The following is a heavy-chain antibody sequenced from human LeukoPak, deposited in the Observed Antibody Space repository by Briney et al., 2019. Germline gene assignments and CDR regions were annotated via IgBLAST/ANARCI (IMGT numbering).Heavy chain of an antibody. CDR1: GGSISSSSYY. D-gene: IGHD6-19*01. CDR3: ARDRLGSSGWYGYYYYYGMDV. J-gene: IGHJ6*02. Sequence: SETLSLTCTVSGGSISSSSYYWAWIRQPPGKGLEWIGNIYYSGSTYYNPSLKSRVTISVDTSKNQFSLKLSSVTAADTAVYYCARDRLGSSGWYGYYYYYGMDVWGQGTTVTASS. V-gene: IGHV4-39*07. CDR2: IYYSGST.